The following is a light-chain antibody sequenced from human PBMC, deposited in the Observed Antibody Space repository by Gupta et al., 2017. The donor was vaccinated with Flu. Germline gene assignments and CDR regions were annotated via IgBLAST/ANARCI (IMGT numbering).Light chain of an antibody. V-gene: IGKV1D-12*01. CDR2: AAS. CDR3: QQANSSIPLT. J-gene: IGKJ3*01. Sequence: DIQMTQSPSSVSASVGDRVTITCRASQGINNWLAWYQHKPGKAPKHLIYAASSLQSGVASRFSGSGSWTAFTLLIITLQHQEFPTNYCQQANSSIPLTFGRGTKVEIK. CDR1: QGINNW.